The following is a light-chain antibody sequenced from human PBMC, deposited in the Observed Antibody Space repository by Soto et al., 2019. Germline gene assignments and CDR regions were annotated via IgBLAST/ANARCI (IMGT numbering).Light chain of an antibody. CDR3: SSYAGSNNYV. CDR1: SSDVGGYDF. CDR2: EVS. J-gene: IGLJ1*01. V-gene: IGLV2-8*01. Sequence: QSALTQPPSASGSPGQSVTISCTGTSSDVGGYDFVSWYQQHPGKAPKLMIHEVSKRPSGVPDRFSGSKSGNTASLTVSGLQAEDEDDYYCSSYAGSNNYVFGTGTKVTVL.